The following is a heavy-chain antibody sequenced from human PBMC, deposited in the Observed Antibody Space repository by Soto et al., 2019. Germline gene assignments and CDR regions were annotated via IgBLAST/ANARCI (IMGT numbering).Heavy chain of an antibody. CDR3: ARGDFYDSSGPFSDAFDI. D-gene: IGHD3-22*01. J-gene: IGHJ3*02. CDR2: INTGSSSK. CDR1: GLPVSTNY. Sequence: GGSLRLSCVVSGLPVSTNYMSWVRQAPGKGLEWVAKINTGSSSKYYVDSVKGRFTISRDNAKNSLYLQMNSLRAEDTAVYYCARGDFYDSSGPFSDAFDIWGQGTMVTVSS. V-gene: IGHV3-7*04.